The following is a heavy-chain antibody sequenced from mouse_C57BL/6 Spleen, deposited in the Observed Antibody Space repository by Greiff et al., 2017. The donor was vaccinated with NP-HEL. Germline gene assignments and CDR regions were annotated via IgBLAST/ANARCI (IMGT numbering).Heavy chain of an antibody. J-gene: IGHJ4*01. V-gene: IGHV3-6*01. CDR2: ISYDGSN. D-gene: IGHD2-1*01. CDR3: ARDEGNIYAMDY. CDR1: GYSITSGYY. Sequence: EVKVEESGPGLVKPSQSLSLTCSVTGYSITSGYYWNWIRQFPGNKLEWMGYISYDGSNNYNPSLKNRITITRDTSKNQFFLKLNSVTTEDTATYYCARDEGNIYAMDYWGQGTSVTVSS.